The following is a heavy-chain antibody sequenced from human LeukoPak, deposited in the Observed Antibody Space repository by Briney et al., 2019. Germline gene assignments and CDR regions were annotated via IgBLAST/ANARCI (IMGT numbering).Heavy chain of an antibody. CDR3: ARRQYYYGSGSMDF. V-gene: IGHV4-30-4*08. CDR1: GGSISSGDYY. J-gene: IGHJ6*04. Sequence: SETLSLTCSVTGGSISSGDYYWTWIRQPPGKGLEWIAYIYYSGSAEYNLSLQSRATISVDTSKNQFFLKLRSVTAADTAVYYGARRQYYYGSGSMDFWGKGTMVTISS. CDR2: IYYSGSA. D-gene: IGHD3-10*01.